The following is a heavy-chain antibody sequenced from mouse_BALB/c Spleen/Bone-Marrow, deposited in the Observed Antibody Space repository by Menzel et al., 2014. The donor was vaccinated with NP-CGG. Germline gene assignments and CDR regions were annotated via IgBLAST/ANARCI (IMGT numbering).Heavy chain of an antibody. V-gene: IGHV4-1*02. J-gene: IGHJ3*01. D-gene: IGHD1-1*01. CDR3: ARLSYYGRFAY. CDR2: INPDSSTI. CDR1: GFDFSRYW. Sequence: EVHGVESGGGLVQPGGSLKLSCAASGFDFSRYWMSWVRQAPGKGLEWIGEINPDSSTINYTPSLKYKFIISRDNAKNTLYLQMSKVRSEDTALYYCARLSYYGRFAYWGQGTLVTVSA.